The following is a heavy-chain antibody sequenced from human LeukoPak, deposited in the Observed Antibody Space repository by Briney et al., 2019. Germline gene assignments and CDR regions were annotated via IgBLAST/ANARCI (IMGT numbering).Heavy chain of an antibody. CDR3: ARTMDTAEDY. V-gene: IGHV4-59*01. CDR2: IYYSGST. D-gene: IGHD5-18*01. Sequence: SETLSLTCTVSGGSISSYHWSWIRQPPGKGLEWIGYIYYSGSTNYNPSLKSRVTISVDTSKNQFSLKLSSVTAADTAVYYCARTMDTAEDYWGQGTLVTVSS. J-gene: IGHJ4*02. CDR1: GGSISSYH.